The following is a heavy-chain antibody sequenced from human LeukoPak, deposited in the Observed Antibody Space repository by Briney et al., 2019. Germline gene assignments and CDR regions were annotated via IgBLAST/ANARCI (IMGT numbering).Heavy chain of an antibody. J-gene: IGHJ6*02. Sequence: ASVKVSCKASGYTFTSYDINWVRQATGQGLEWMGWMNPNSGNTGYAQKFQGRVTMTRNTSISTAYMELSSLRSEDTAVYYCARVVPNWRVRRLGRYYYGMDVRGQGTTVTVSS. CDR1: GYTFTSYD. CDR2: MNPNSGNT. D-gene: IGHD6-6*01. CDR3: ARVVPNWRVRRLGRYYYGMDV. V-gene: IGHV1-8*01.